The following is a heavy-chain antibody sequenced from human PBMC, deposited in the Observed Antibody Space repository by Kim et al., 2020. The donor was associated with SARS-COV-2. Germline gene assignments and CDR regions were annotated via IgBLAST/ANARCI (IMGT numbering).Heavy chain of an antibody. J-gene: IGHJ4*02. D-gene: IGHD3-22*01. V-gene: IGHV4-4*02. Sequence: SETLSLTCAVSGGSISSSNWWSWVRQPPGKGLEWIGEIYHSGSTNYNPSLKSRVTISVDKSKNQFSLKLSSVTAADTAVYYCARDPTYDSSGYWGYWGQGTLVTVSS. CDR1: GGSISSSNW. CDR3: ARDPTYDSSGYWGY. CDR2: IYHSGST.